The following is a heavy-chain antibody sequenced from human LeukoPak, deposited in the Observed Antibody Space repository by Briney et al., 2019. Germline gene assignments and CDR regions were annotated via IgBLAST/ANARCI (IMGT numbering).Heavy chain of an antibody. D-gene: IGHD2-15*01. CDR3: ARYCSGGSCYRTEIDY. J-gene: IGHJ4*02. CDR2: INSDGSSI. V-gene: IGHV3-74*01. CDR1: GFTFSSHW. Sequence: PGGSLRLSCAASGFTFSSHWMHWVRQAPGKGLVWVSRINSDGSSISYADSVKGRFTISRDNAKNTLYLQMNSLRAEDTAVYYCARYCSGGSCYRTEIDYWGQGTLVTVSS.